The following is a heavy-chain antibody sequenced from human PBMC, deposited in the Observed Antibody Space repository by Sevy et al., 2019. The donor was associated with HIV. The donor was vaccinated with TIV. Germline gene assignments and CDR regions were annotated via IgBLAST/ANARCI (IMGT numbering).Heavy chain of an antibody. CDR2: TYYRSKWYN. Sequence: KQSQNLSLTCAISGDSVSSNSAAWNWIRQSPSRGLEWLGRTYYRSKWYNDYAVSVKSRITINPDTSKNQFSLQLNSVTPEDTAVYYCAKVLHYDFWSGPRGAFDIWGQGTMVTVSS. V-gene: IGHV6-1*01. D-gene: IGHD3-3*01. CDR3: AKVLHYDFWSGPRGAFDI. J-gene: IGHJ3*02. CDR1: GDSVSSNSAA.